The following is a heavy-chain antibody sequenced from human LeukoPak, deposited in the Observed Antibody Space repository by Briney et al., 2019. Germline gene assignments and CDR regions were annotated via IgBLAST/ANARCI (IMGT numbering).Heavy chain of an antibody. D-gene: IGHD2-2*01. CDR3: ARAQRYCSSTSCHVVYYFDY. Sequence: ASVKASCKASGYTFTSYDINWVRQATGQGLEWMGWMNPNSGNTGYAQKFQGRVTMTRNTSISTAYMELSSLRSEDTAVYYCARAQRYCSSTSCHVVYYFDYWGQGTLVTVSS. CDR1: GYTFTSYD. CDR2: MNPNSGNT. J-gene: IGHJ4*02. V-gene: IGHV1-8*01.